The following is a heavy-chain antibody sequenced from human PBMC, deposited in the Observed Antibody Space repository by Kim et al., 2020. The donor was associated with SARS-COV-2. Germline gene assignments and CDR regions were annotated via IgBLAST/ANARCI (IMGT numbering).Heavy chain of an antibody. J-gene: IGHJ6*02. V-gene: IGHV1-46*01. D-gene: IGHD3-22*01. CDR1: GYTFTSYY. Sequence: ASVKVSCKASGYTFTSYYMHWVRQAPGQGLEWMGIINPSGGSTSYAQKFQGRVTMTRDTSTSTVYMELSSLRSEDTAVYYCAREKYYYDSSGYYSVHQTATYYYYYGMDVWGQGTTVTVSS. CDR3: AREKYYYDSSGYYSVHQTATYYYYYGMDV. CDR2: INPSGGST.